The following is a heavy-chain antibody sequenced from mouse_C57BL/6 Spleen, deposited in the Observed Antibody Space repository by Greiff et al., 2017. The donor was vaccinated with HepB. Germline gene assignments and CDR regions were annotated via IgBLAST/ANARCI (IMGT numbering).Heavy chain of an antibody. D-gene: IGHD1-1*01. J-gene: IGHJ1*03. Sequence: VQLQQSGPELVKPGASVKISCKASGYTFTDYYMNWVKQSHGKSLEWIGDINPNNGGTSYNQKFKGKATLTVDKSSSTAYMELRSLTSEDSAVYYCARRGPYYYGSSFYWYFDVWGTGTTVTVSS. CDR3: ARRGPYYYGSSFYWYFDV. V-gene: IGHV1-26*01. CDR2: INPNNGGT. CDR1: GYTFTDYY.